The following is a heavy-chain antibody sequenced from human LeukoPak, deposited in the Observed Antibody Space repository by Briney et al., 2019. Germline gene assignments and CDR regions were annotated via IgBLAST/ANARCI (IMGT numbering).Heavy chain of an antibody. J-gene: IGHJ5*02. Sequence: GGALKISFKGSGYRFTSYWIGWVRPMPGKGRGWRGIIFPGDSDTRYSPSLQGQVTISADKSISTAYLQWSSLKASDTAMYYCARRYSGSYYYWWFDPWGQGTLVTVSS. D-gene: IGHD1-26*01. CDR1: GYRFTSYW. CDR2: IFPGDSDT. CDR3: ARRYSGSYYYWWFDP. V-gene: IGHV5-51*01.